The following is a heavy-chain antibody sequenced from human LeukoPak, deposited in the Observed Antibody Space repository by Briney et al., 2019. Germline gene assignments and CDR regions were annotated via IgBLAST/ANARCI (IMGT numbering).Heavy chain of an antibody. J-gene: IGHJ3*02. CDR1: GGSFSDYY. D-gene: IGHD5-18*01. CDR3: ARPQSVQLWTNYAFDI. V-gene: IGHV4-34*01. CDR2: INHSGST. Sequence: SETLSLTCAVYGGSFSDYYWSWIRQPPGKGLEWIGEINHSGSTNYSPSLKSRVTISVDTSKNQFSLKLTSVTAADTAVYYCARPQSVQLWTNYAFDIWGQGTMVTVSS.